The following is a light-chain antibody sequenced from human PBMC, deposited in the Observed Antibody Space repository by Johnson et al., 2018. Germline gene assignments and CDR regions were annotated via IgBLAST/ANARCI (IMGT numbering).Light chain of an antibody. CDR2: ENN. V-gene: IGLV1-51*02. Sequence: QSVLTQPPSVSAAPGQKVTISCSGSSSNIGNNYVSWYQQLPGTAPKILIYENNKRPSGIPDRFSGPKSGTSATLGINGLQTGDEADYYCGTWDSSLSAGNVFGTGTKVTVL. J-gene: IGLJ1*01. CDR3: GTWDSSLSAGNV. CDR1: SSNIGNNY.